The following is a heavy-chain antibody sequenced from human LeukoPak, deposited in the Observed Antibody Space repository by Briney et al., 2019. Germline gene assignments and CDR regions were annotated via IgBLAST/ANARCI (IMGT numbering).Heavy chain of an antibody. Sequence: GGSLRLSCAASGFTFSSYSMNWVRQAPGKGLEWVSSISSSSSYIYYADSVKGRFTISRDNSKNTLYLQMNSLRAEDTAVYYCARDYGEVPDYYYGMDVWGQGTTVTVSS. CDR3: ARDYGEVPDYYYGMDV. V-gene: IGHV3-21*01. CDR2: ISSSSSYI. CDR1: GFTFSSYS. J-gene: IGHJ6*02. D-gene: IGHD3-16*01.